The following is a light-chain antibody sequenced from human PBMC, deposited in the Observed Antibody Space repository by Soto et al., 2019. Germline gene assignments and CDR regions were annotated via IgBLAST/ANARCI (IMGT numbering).Light chain of an antibody. CDR2: GAS. V-gene: IGKV3-20*01. CDR3: QQYGSSLWT. Sequence: EIVLTQSPGTLSLSPGERATLSCRASQSVSSSYLAWYQQKPGQAPRLLIYGASSRDTGIPDRFSGSGSGTDFTLTISRLETEDFAVYYCQQYGSSLWTFGQGTKVEIK. CDR1: QSVSSSY. J-gene: IGKJ1*01.